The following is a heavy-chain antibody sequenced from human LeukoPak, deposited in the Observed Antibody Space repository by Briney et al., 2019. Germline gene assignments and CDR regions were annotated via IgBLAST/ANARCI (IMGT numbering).Heavy chain of an antibody. D-gene: IGHD3-22*01. V-gene: IGHV4-34*01. J-gene: IGHJ5*02. Sequence: NPSETLSLTCTVSGGSISSYYWSWIRQPPGKGLEWIGEINHSGSTNYNPSLKSRVTISVDTSKNQFSLKLSSVTAADTAVYYCARGLSRYYDSSGYCCWFDPWGQGTLVTVSS. CDR2: INHSGST. CDR1: GGSISSYY. CDR3: ARGLSRYYDSSGYCCWFDP.